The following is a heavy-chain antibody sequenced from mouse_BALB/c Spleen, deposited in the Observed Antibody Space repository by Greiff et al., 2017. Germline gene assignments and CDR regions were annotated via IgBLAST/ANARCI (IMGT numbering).Heavy chain of an antibody. CDR3: ARFGFAY. CDR2: ISNGSSTT. Sequence: EVKLVESGGGLVQPGGSLKLSCAASGFTFSSFGMHWVRQAPEKGLEWVANISNGSSTTYYADTVKGRCTISRDNTKNTLFLQMTSLRSEDTAMYYCARFGFAYWGQGTLVTVSA. J-gene: IGHJ3*01. V-gene: IGHV5-17*02. CDR1: GFTFSSFG.